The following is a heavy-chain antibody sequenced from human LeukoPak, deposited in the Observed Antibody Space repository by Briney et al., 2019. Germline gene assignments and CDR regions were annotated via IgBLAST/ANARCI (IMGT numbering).Heavy chain of an antibody. D-gene: IGHD3-22*01. CDR2: INPNSGGT. CDR1: GYTFTGYY. CDR3: ARGGNTKPVSITMIVVVGFDY. V-gene: IGHV1-2*02. J-gene: IGHJ4*02. Sequence: ASVTVSCKASGYTFTGYYMHWVRQAPGQGLEWMGWINPNSGGTNYAQKFQGRVTMTRDTSISTAYMELSRLRSDDTAVYYCARGGNTKPVSITMIVVVGFDYWGQGTLVAVSS.